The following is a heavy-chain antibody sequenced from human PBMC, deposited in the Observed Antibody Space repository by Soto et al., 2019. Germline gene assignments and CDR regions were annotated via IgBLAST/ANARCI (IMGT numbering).Heavy chain of an antibody. D-gene: IGHD3-22*01. CDR3: ARGNHGYYYDSSGYYRNWFDP. CDR2: IIPIFGTA. J-gene: IGHJ5*02. CDR1: GGTFSSYA. V-gene: IGHV1-69*13. Sequence: SVKVSCKASGGTFSSYAISWVRQAPGQGLEWMGGIIPIFGTANYAQKFQGRVTITADESTSTAYMELSSLRSEDTAVYHCARGNHGYYYDSSGYYRNWFDPWGQGTLVTVSS.